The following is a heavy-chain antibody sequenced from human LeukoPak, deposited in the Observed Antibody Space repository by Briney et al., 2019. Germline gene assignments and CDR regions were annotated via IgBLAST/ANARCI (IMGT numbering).Heavy chain of an antibody. CDR1: GFTFGDYA. Sequence: SLRLSCAASGFTFGDYAMHWVRQAPGKGLEWVSGISWNSGTIGYADSVKGRFTISRDNAKNSLYLQMNSLRAEDTAFFYCAKVSGGSSGWSYFDYWGQGTLVTVSS. D-gene: IGHD6-19*01. CDR3: AKVSGGSSGWSYFDY. V-gene: IGHV3-9*01. J-gene: IGHJ4*02. CDR2: ISWNSGTI.